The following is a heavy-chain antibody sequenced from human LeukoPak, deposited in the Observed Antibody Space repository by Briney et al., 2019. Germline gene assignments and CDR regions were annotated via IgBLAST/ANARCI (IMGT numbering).Heavy chain of an antibody. Sequence: GGSLRLSCAASGFTFSSYGMHWVRQAPGKGLEWVAVISYDGSNKYYADSVKGRSTISRDNSKNTLYLQMNSLRAEDTAVYYCARNDLSNYYGMDVWGQGTTVTVSS. CDR2: ISYDGSNK. V-gene: IGHV3-30*03. J-gene: IGHJ6*02. CDR1: GFTFSSYG. CDR3: ARNDLSNYYGMDV.